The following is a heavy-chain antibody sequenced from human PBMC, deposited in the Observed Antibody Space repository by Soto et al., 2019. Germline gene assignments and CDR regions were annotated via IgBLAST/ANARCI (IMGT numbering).Heavy chain of an antibody. CDR2: ISVSGDNT. V-gene: IGHV3-23*01. CDR1: GFTFSNYG. D-gene: IGHD1-26*01. J-gene: IGHJ4*02. Sequence: GGSLRLSCVASGFTFSNYGINWVRQTPGKGLEWVSAISVSGDNTYYADSVKGRFTISRDDSKNTLYLQMNSLRAEDTAVYYCAKDLSPSSGSYYGYFDYWGQGTLVTVSS. CDR3: AKDLSPSSGSYYGYFDY.